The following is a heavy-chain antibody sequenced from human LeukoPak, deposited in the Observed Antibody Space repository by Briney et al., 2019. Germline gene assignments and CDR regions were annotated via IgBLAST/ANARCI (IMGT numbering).Heavy chain of an antibody. J-gene: IGHJ4*02. CDR2: ISSSSTYI. CDR1: GFTFSSYT. CDR3: TTEYCSSTSCSPGNYFDY. V-gene: IGHV3-21*03. D-gene: IGHD2-2*01. Sequence: GGSLRLSCAASGFTFSSYTMNWVRQAPGEGLEWVSSISSSSTYIYYADSMKGRFTISRDNSKNTLYLQMNSLKTEDTAVYYCTTEYCSSTSCSPGNYFDYWGQGTLVTVSS.